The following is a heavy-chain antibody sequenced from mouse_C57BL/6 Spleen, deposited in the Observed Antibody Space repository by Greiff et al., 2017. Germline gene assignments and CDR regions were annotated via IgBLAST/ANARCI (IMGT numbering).Heavy chain of an antibody. J-gene: IGHJ4*01. Sequence: QVQLQQSGAELVKPGASVKISCKASGYAFSSYWMNWVKQRPGKGLEWIGQIYPGDGDTNYNGKFKGKATLTADKSSSPAYMQLSSLTSEDSAVYFCAGRYYGSSYNAMDYWGQGTSVTVSS. V-gene: IGHV1-80*01. CDR3: AGRYYGSSYNAMDY. CDR2: IYPGDGDT. D-gene: IGHD1-1*01. CDR1: GYAFSSYW.